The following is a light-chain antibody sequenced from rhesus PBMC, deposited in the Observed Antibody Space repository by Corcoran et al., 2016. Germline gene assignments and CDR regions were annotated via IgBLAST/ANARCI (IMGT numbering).Light chain of an antibody. CDR2: GAS. J-gene: IGKJ4*01. V-gene: IGKV3-24*04. CDR1: QSVGSY. Sequence: TVVTQSPATLSLSPGERAIFSCRASQSVGSYLAWYQQKPGQVPRLLIYGASSRATGIPARLSGSGSGTDFTHTCSSLEPEDVGVYYCQQSSNLFTFGGGTKVELK. CDR3: QQSSNLFT.